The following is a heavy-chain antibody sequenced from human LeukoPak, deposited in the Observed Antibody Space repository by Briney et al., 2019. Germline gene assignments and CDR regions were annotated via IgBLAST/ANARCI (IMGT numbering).Heavy chain of an antibody. V-gene: IGHV3-9*01. CDR2: ISWNSGSI. CDR3: AKDLSPNYYDSSGPYFDY. Sequence: GGSLRLSCAASGFTFDDYAMHWVRQAPGKDLEWVSGISWNSGSIGYADSVKGRFTISRDNAKNSLYLQMNSLRAEDTALYYCAKDLSPNYYDSSGPYFDYWGQGTLVTVSS. J-gene: IGHJ4*02. CDR1: GFTFDDYA. D-gene: IGHD3-22*01.